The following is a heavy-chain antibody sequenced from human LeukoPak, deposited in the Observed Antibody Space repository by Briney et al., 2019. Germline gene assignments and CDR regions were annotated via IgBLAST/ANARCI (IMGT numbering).Heavy chain of an antibody. Sequence: PGGSLRLSCAASGFTFDDYAMHWARQAPGKGLEWVSGITWKRGNIGYADSVKGRFTISRDNAKNSLYLQMNSLRAEDTALYYCIRDRARTLNVFDVWGQGTMVTVSS. J-gene: IGHJ3*01. CDR3: IRDRARTLNVFDV. CDR1: GFTFDDYA. V-gene: IGHV3-9*01. D-gene: IGHD1-14*01. CDR2: ITWKRGNI.